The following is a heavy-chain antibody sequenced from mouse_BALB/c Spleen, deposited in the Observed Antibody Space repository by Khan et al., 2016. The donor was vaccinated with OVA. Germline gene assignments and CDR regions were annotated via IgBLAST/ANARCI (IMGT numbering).Heavy chain of an antibody. CDR2: IIPSNDYT. V-gene: IGHV1-4*01. CDR1: GYTFTTYT. CDR3: VRERAYYRSDCWFAY. J-gene: IGHJ3*01. Sequence: QVQLKESGAELARPGASVKMSCKASGYTFTTYTIHWVKQRPGQGLEWIGYIIPSNDYTNYNQKFEDRATLTADKSSSTAYMQLSSLTSEDSAVYYCVRERAYYRSDCWFAYWGQGTLVTVSA. D-gene: IGHD2-14*01.